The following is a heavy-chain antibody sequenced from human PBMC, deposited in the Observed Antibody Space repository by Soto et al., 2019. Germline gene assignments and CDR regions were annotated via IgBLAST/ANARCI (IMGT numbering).Heavy chain of an antibody. J-gene: IGHJ5*02. D-gene: IGHD3-3*01. CDR2: IKQDGSEI. V-gene: IGHV3-7*05. CDR1: GFTFSSYW. CDR3: VFPPGATEQYYDFWSGTSNTKFDP. Sequence: PGGSLRLSCAASGFTFSSYWMSWVRQGPGKGPEWVANIKQDGSEIYYVDSVKGRFTISRDNSKNTLYLQMNSLRAEDTAVYYCVFPPGATEQYYDFWSGTSNTKFDPWGQGTLVTVSS.